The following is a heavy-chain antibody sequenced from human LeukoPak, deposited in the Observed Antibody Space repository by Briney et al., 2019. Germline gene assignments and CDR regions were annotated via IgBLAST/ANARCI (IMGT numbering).Heavy chain of an antibody. Sequence: GESLKISCKGSGDNFISYWIGWVRQMPGKGLEWMGIIYPGDSDTRYSPSLQGHVTISADKPISTAYLQWSSLKASDTAMYYCARHGYYDSSGPFDYWGQGTLVTVSS. D-gene: IGHD3-22*01. J-gene: IGHJ4*02. CDR1: GDNFISYW. CDR2: IYPGDSDT. CDR3: ARHGYYDSSGPFDY. V-gene: IGHV5-51*01.